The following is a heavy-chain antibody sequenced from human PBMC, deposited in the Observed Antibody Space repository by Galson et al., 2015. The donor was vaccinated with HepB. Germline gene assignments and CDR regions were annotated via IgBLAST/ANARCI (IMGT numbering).Heavy chain of an antibody. CDR1: GYSFTNYG. CDR3: ARVVKGPSYAQLWYKSYPSWFDP. D-gene: IGHD5-18*01. CDR2: INPKNGDT. V-gene: IGHV1-18*04. J-gene: IGHJ5*02. Sequence: SVKVSCKASGYSFTNYGISWVRQAPGQGLEWMGRINPKNGDTTYAQNFQGRVTMTTDTSTSTVYMELRALRSDDTAVYYCARVVKGPSYAQLWYKSYPSWFDPWGQGTLVTVSS.